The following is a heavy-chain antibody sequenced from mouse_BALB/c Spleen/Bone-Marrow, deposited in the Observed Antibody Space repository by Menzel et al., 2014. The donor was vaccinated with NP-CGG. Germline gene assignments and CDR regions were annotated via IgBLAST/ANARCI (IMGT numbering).Heavy chain of an antibody. CDR2: ITIGGSYT. J-gene: IGHJ1*01. Sequence: EVKLVESGGGLVKPGGSLKLSCAASGFTFSSYALSWVRQTPEKRLEWVATITIGGSYTFYPGSVRGRFTISRDNAKNPLYRQMSSLRSEDTAMYYCARRGENSLLRPRYFDVWGAGTTVTVSS. CDR1: GFTFSSYA. CDR3: ARRGENSLLRPRYFDV. V-gene: IGHV5-9-1*01. D-gene: IGHD1-2*01.